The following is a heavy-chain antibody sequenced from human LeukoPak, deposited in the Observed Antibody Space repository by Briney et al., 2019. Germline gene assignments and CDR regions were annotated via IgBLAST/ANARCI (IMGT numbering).Heavy chain of an antibody. D-gene: IGHD1-14*01. CDR2: INHSGST. CDR3: ARVRGGNQRNWFDP. Sequence: SETLSLTCAVYGGSFSGYYWGWIRQPPGKGLEWIGEINHSGSTNYNPSLKSRVTISVDTSKNQFSLKLSSVTAAVTAVYYCARVRGGNQRNWFDPWGQGTLVTVSS. J-gene: IGHJ5*02. CDR1: GGSFSGYY. V-gene: IGHV4-34*01.